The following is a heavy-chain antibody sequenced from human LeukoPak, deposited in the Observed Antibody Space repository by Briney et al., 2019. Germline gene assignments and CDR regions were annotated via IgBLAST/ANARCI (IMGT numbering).Heavy chain of an antibody. CDR2: ISYSGST. CDR3: ARLRFLEWLFPWFDP. J-gene: IGHJ5*02. D-gene: IGHD3-3*01. Sequence: SETLSPTCSVSGGSISSQYWSWIRQPPGRGLEWIGYISYSGSTKYNPSLKSRVTISVDTSKNQFSLKVNSMTAADTSVYYCARLRFLEWLFPWFDPWGRGILVTVSS. V-gene: IGHV4-59*08. CDR1: GGSISSQY.